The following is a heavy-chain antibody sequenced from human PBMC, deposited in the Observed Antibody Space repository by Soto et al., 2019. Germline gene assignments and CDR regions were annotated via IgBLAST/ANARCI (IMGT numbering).Heavy chain of an antibody. CDR1: GFTFSSYW. Sequence: EVQLVESGGGLVQPGGSLRLSCAASGFTFSSYWMSWVRQAPGKGLEWVANIKQDGSEKYYVDSVKGRFTISRDNAKNSLYLQMNSLRAEDTAVYYCARVRPPFKYDFDYWGQGTLVTVSS. CDR3: ARVRPPFKYDFDY. V-gene: IGHV3-7*01. D-gene: IGHD2-2*01. J-gene: IGHJ4*02. CDR2: IKQDGSEK.